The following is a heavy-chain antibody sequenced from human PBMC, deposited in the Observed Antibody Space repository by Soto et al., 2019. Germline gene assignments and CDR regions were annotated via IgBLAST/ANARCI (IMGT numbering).Heavy chain of an antibody. J-gene: IGHJ3*02. D-gene: IGHD1-1*01. V-gene: IGHV4-34*01. Sequence: QVQLQQWGAGLLKPSETPSLTCAVYGGFVTSGSYYWSWIRQPPGKGLEWIGEMSHSGGTHFNPSLESRVTISVDTSKNQFTLKMSSVTAADTALYYCARVERGTATTVVDAFDIWGPGTMVTVSS. CDR1: GGFVTSGSYY. CDR3: ARVERGTATTVVDAFDI. CDR2: MSHSGGT.